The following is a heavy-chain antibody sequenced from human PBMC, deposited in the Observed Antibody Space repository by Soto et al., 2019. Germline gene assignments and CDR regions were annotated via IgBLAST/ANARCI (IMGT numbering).Heavy chain of an antibody. CDR3: VAGPDHAKSAY. D-gene: IGHD2-2*01. CDR2: GLRHEFV. V-gene: IGHV4-59*11. CDR1: GGPLSDLY. J-gene: IGHJ4*01. Sequence: PSETLSLTCTVSGGPLSDLYLNWTRQPPGKGLEWIGYGLRHEFVGTNPSLTNRVTISVDMSKRQFSLRLNSVTAADTAVYYCVAGPDHAKSAYWGQGTLVTVSS.